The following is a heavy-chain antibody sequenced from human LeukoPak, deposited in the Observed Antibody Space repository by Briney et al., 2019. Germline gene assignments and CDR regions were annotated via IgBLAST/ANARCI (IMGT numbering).Heavy chain of an antibody. V-gene: IGHV5-10-1*01. D-gene: IGHD2-2*01. CDR2: IDPSDSYN. CDR1: GYSFTSYW. J-gene: IGHJ4*02. Sequence: GESLRISCKGSGYSFTSYWISWVRQMPGKGLEWRGRIDPSDSYNNYSPSFQGHVTISADKSISTAYLQWSSLKASDTAMYYCARHLGYGSSTSCYEGGYDYWGQGTLVTVSS. CDR3: ARHLGYGSSTSCYEGGYDY.